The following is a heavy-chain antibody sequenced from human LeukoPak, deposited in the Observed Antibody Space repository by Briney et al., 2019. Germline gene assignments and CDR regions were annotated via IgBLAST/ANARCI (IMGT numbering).Heavy chain of an antibody. CDR1: GGSFSGYY. V-gene: IGHV4-34*01. Sequence: SETLSLTCAVYGGSFSGYYWSWIRQPPGKGLEWIGEINHSGSTNHNPSLKSRVTISVDTSKNQFSLKLSSVTAADTAVYYCAITYYDYVWGSPHDAFDIWGQGTMVTVSS. CDR2: INHSGST. CDR3: AITYYDYVWGSPHDAFDI. D-gene: IGHD3-16*01. J-gene: IGHJ3*02.